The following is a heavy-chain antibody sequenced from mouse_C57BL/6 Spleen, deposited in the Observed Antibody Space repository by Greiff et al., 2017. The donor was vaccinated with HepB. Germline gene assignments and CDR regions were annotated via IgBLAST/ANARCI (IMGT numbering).Heavy chain of an antibody. J-gene: IGHJ4*01. CDR2: IDPSDSET. Sequence: QVQLQQSGAELVRPGSSVKLSCKASGYTFTSYWMHWVKQRPIQGLEWIGNIDPSDSETHYNQKFKDKVTLTVDKSSSTAYMQLSSRTSEDSAVYYCARRDYYGSSYGGYYAMDYWSQGTSVTVSS. CDR3: ARRDYYGSSYGGYYAMDY. D-gene: IGHD1-1*01. V-gene: IGHV1-52*01. CDR1: GYTFTSYW.